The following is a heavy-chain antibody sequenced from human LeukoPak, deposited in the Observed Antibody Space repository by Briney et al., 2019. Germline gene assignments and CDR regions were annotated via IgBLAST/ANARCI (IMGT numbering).Heavy chain of an antibody. Sequence: ASVKVSCKASGYTFTGYYMHCVREAPGQGLEWMGWINPNSGGTNYAQKFQGRVTMTRDTSISTAYMELSRLRSDDTAVYYCAREFWYYFDYWGQGTLVTVSS. CDR2: INPNSGGT. J-gene: IGHJ4*02. D-gene: IGHD3-3*01. V-gene: IGHV1-2*02. CDR3: AREFWYYFDY. CDR1: GYTFTGYY.